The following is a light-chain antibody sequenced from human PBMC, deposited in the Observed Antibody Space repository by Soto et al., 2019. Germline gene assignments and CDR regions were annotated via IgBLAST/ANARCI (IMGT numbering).Light chain of an antibody. CDR1: STNVGGYNF. CDR2: DVS. Sequence: QSALTQPRSVSGSPGQSVTISCTGTSTNVGGYNFVSWYRQEPGKAPKLMVYDVSKRPSGVPDRFSGSKSGNTASLTISGLQAVDEGDYYCCSYAGSFTLLFGGGTKLTVL. V-gene: IGLV2-11*01. J-gene: IGLJ2*01. CDR3: CSYAGSFTLL.